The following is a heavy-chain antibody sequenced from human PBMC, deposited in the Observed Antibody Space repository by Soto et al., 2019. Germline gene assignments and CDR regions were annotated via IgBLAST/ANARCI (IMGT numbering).Heavy chain of an antibody. CDR1: GGTFSSYA. J-gene: IGHJ6*02. Sequence: SVKVSCKASGGTFSSYAISWVRQAPGQGLEWMGGIIPIFGTANYAQKFQGRVTITADESTSTAYMELSSLRSEDTAVYYCARIASCGGDCIDNGMDVWGQGTTVTVSS. V-gene: IGHV1-69*13. D-gene: IGHD2-21*02. CDR3: ARIASCGGDCIDNGMDV. CDR2: IIPIFGTA.